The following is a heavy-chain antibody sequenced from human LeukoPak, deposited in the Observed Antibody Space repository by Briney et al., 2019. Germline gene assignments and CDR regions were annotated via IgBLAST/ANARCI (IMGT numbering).Heavy chain of an antibody. V-gene: IGHV3-74*01. CDR1: GFNFSSYW. J-gene: IGHJ3*02. CDR3: ARDEGSYEAFDI. CDR2: INYDGTTT. Sequence: GGSLRLSCAASGFNFSSYWMHWVRQAPGKGLVWISRINYDGTTTSYADSVKGRFTISRDNAKNTLYLQMNSLRAEDTAVYYCARDEGSYEAFDIWGRGTMVTVSS. D-gene: IGHD1-26*01.